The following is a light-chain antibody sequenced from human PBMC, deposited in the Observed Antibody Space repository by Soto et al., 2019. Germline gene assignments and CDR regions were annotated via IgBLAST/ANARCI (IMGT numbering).Light chain of an antibody. Sequence: EIVLTQSPATLSLSPGERATLSCRASQSISDYLAWYQQKPGQAPRLLIYGASSRATGIPDRFSGSGSGTDFTLTISSLEPEDFAIYYCQQRSNWWTFGQGTKVDIK. CDR3: QQRSNWWT. CDR1: QSISDY. CDR2: GAS. V-gene: IGKV3-11*01. J-gene: IGKJ1*01.